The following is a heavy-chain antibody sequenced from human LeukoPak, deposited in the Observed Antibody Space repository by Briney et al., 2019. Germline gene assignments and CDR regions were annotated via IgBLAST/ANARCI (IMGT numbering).Heavy chain of an antibody. D-gene: IGHD2/OR15-2a*01. CDR3: ARGGYLSAHSVGY. Sequence: PSETLSLTCAVYGGSFSGYYWSWIRQPPGKGLEWIGEINHSGSTNYNPSLKSRVTISVDTSKNQFSLKLSSVTAADTAVYYCARGGYLSAHSVGYWGQGTLVTVSS. V-gene: IGHV4-34*01. J-gene: IGHJ4*02. CDR1: GGSFSGYY. CDR2: INHSGST.